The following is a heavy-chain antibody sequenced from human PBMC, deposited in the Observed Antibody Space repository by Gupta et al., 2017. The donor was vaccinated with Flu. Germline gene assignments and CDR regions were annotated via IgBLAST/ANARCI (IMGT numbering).Heavy chain of an antibody. J-gene: IGHJ6*03. CDR3: AGPSWTDVLYSNYMDV. D-gene: IGHD2-21*01. CDR1: EFPFSSYA. Sequence: QEQLVESGGGVVQPGRSLRLPCAASEFPFSSYAMPWVRQAPGKGLEWGAVISKDGSDQYYADSLKGRFTVSRDNSKNTLYLEMNRLSNADKAVYYCAGPSWTDVLYSNYMDVWGKGTTVTVS. V-gene: IGHV3-30*03. CDR2: ISKDGSDQ.